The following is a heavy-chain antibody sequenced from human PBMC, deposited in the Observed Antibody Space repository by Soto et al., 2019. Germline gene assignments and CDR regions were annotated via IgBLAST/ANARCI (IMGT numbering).Heavy chain of an antibody. CDR1: GYRFNLYY. Sequence: QVHLVQSGAEVRKPGASVKFSCRASGYRFNLYYMHWVRQAPGDGLEWMGWIDPNIGVTHYAQRFQGRVTMTRETYISTVYMELSSLTSDDTAIYYGARGATWYEHWGQGTLVSV. V-gene: IGHV1-2*02. CDR2: IDPNIGVT. J-gene: IGHJ4*02. CDR3: ARGATWYEH. D-gene: IGHD1-20*01.